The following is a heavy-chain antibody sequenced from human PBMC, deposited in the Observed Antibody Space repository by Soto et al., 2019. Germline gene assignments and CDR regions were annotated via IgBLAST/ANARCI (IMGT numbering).Heavy chain of an antibody. CDR2: VRGKRGNYGT. CDR3: TRRRDWTAVGPLDY. Sequence: EVQLVESGGGLVQPGGSLKLSCAASGFAFSDSAMHWVRQASGKGLEWIGRVRGKRGNYGTSYDASVKGRFTIYRDDSKTTTYLQMNSLKIEDPAVYYCTRRRDWTAVGPLDYWGQGTLVTVSS. CDR1: GFAFSDSA. D-gene: IGHD5-18*01. V-gene: IGHV3-73*02. J-gene: IGHJ4*02.